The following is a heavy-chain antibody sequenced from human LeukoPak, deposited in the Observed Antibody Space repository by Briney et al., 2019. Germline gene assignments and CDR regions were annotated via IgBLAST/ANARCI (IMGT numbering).Heavy chain of an antibody. D-gene: IGHD5-18*01. CDR3: AREAYSSAYYFDH. J-gene: IGHJ4*02. V-gene: IGHV7-4-1*02. Sequence: ASVKVSCKASGYTFTAYYIHWVRQAPGQGLEWMGWINTNTGNPSYARGFTGRFVFSLDTSVSTAYLQISSLKAEDTAVYYCAREAYSSAYYFDHWGQGTLVTVSS. CDR1: GYTFTAYY. CDR2: INTNTGNP.